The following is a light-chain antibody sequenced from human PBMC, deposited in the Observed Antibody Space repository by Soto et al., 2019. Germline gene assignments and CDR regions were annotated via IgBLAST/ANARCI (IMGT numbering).Light chain of an antibody. J-gene: IGKJ1*01. CDR2: GTS. Sequence: EIVMTQSPVTLSVSPGERATLSCRASQSVSGKLAWYQQKPGQTPRLLIYGTSTRATGIPARFSGSGSGTEFTLTISSLQSEDFAVYYCLQYDAWRTFGQGTQVE. V-gene: IGKV3D-15*01. CDR1: QSVSGK. CDR3: LQYDAWRT.